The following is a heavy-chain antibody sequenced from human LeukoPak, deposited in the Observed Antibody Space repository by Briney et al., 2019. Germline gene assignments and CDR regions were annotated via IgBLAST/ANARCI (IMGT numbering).Heavy chain of an antibody. V-gene: IGHV3-53*01. CDR2: IYSGGNT. D-gene: IGHD2-2*01. CDR3: ARDYRGYCSSTSCLRYYGMDV. J-gene: IGHJ6*02. Sequence: PGGSLRLSCAASEVTVDSNYMSWVRQAPGKGLEWVSVIYSGGNTFYADSVKGRFTISRDNSKNTLYLQMHSLRAEDTAVYYCARDYRGYCSSTSCLRYYGMDVWGQGTTVTVSS. CDR1: EVTVDSNY.